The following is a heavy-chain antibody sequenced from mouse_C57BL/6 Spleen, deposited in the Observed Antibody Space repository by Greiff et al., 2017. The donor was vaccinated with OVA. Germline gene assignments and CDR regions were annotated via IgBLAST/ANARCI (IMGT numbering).Heavy chain of an antibody. CDR2: INPYNGGT. Sequence: EVQLQQSGPVLVKPGASVKMSCKASGYTFTDYYMNWVKQSHGKSLEWIGVINPYNGGTSYNQKFKGKATLTVDKSSSTAYMELNSLTSEDSAVYYCARTTVVAPHYAMDYWGQGTSVTVSS. CDR1: GYTFTDYY. V-gene: IGHV1-19*01. CDR3: ARTTVVAPHYAMDY. D-gene: IGHD1-1*01. J-gene: IGHJ4*01.